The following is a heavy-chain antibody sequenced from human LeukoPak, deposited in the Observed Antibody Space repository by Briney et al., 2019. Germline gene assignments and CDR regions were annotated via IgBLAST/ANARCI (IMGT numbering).Heavy chain of an antibody. CDR1: GFTFSSYE. J-gene: IGHJ4*02. CDR2: ISSGSTI. D-gene: IGHD6-19*01. CDR3: ARESIAVAGAPFDY. V-gene: IGHV3-48*03. Sequence: GGSLTLSCAASGFTFSSYEMNWVRQGPGKGLEWVSYISSGSTIYDAESVKGRFTISRDNAKNSLYLQMNSLRGEDTAVYYCARESIAVAGAPFDYWGQGTLVTVSS.